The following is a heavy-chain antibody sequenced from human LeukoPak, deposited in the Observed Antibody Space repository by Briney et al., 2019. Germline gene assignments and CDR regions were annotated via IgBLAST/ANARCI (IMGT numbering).Heavy chain of an antibody. CDR2: ISTSGSTR. CDR1: GFTFSSYE. V-gene: IGHV3-48*03. D-gene: IGHD3-10*01. J-gene: IGHJ4*02. Sequence: PGGSLRLSCAASGFTFSSYEMNWVRQAPGKGLEWVSYISTSGSTRNYADSVQGRFTISRDNAENSLYLQMNSLRAEDTAVYYCARVRASLDYWGQGTLVTVSP. CDR3: ARVRASLDY.